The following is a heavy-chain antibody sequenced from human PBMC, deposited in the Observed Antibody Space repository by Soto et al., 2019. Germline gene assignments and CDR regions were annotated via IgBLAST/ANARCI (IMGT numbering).Heavy chain of an antibody. J-gene: IGHJ6*02. D-gene: IGHD3-9*01. CDR2: IYYSGST. CDR1: GGSISSGDYY. CDR3: ARGILTGYSYYYYYGMDV. V-gene: IGHV4-30-4*01. Sequence: SETLSLTCTVSGGSISSGDYYWSWIRQPPGKGLEWIGYIYYSGSTYYNPSLKSRVTISVDTSKNQFSLKLSSVTAADTAVCYCARGILTGYSYYYYYGMDVWGQGTTVTVSS.